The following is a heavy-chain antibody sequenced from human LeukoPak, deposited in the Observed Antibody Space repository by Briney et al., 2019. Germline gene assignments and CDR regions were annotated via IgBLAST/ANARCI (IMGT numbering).Heavy chain of an antibody. D-gene: IGHD6-19*01. J-gene: IGHJ4*02. CDR2: INHSGST. CDR3: ARGKWLDNY. V-gene: IGHV4-34*01. Sequence: SETLSLTCAVYGGSFSDYYWSWIRRPPGKGLEWIGEINHSGSTNYNPSLKSRVTISVDTSKNQFSLKLSSVTAADTAVYYCARGKWLDNYWGQGTLVTVSS. CDR1: GGSFSDYY.